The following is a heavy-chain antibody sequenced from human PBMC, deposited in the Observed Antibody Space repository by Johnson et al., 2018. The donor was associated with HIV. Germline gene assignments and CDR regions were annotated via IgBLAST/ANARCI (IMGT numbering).Heavy chain of an antibody. CDR2: INWNGGST. J-gene: IGHJ3*02. CDR1: GFTLDDYG. Sequence: VRLVESGGGVVRPGGSLRLYCAASGFTLDDYGMAWVRQAPGKGLEWVSGINWNGGSTGYADSVKGRFTISRDNAKNSLYLQMNSLRAEDTALYYCARDFVAFGECTAFDIWGQGTMVAVSS. V-gene: IGHV3-20*04. CDR3: ARDFVAFGECTAFDI. D-gene: IGHD3-10*01.